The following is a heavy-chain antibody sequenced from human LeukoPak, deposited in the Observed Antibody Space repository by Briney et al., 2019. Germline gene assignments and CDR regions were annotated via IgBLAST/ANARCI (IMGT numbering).Heavy chain of an antibody. CDR1: GFTVSSNY. CDR3: ARNYGDY. CDR2: IYSDGST. V-gene: IGHV3-66*01. J-gene: IGHJ4*02. Sequence: PGGSLRLSRAASGFTVSSNYMTWVRQAPGKGLEWVSVIYSDGSTYYADSVKGRFTISRDNSKNTLYLQMNSLRVEDTAVYYCARNYGDYWGQGTLVTVSS.